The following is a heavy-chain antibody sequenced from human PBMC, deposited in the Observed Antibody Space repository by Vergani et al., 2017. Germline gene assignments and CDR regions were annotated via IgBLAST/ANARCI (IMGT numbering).Heavy chain of an antibody. J-gene: IGHJ4*02. Sequence: VQLVESGGGVVQPGRSLRLSCAASGFRFSSYGMNWVRQAPGKGLEWVSAISGSGGSTYYADSVKGRFTISRDNSKNTLYLQMNSLRAEDTAVYYCAKSRDVEMATIYDYWGQGTLVTVSS. CDR3: AKSRDVEMATIYDY. CDR1: GFRFSSYG. V-gene: IGHV3-23*04. CDR2: ISGSGGST. D-gene: IGHD5-24*01.